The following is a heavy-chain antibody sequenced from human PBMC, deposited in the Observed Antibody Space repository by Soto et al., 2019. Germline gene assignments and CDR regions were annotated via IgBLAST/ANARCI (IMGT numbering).Heavy chain of an antibody. CDR3: AAVVPPSGILERLGLDP. D-gene: IGHD3-3*01. J-gene: IGHJ5*02. CDR1: GFTFSEST. Sequence: EERLVQSGGGLVQPGESLELSCIASGFTFSESTIYWVRQAPGKGLEWVGHIRGDDDNYATSYVESVKGRFTISRDDATNTASLQMSSLKTEDTAVYYCAAVVPPSGILERLGLDPWGQGTLVTVPS. V-gene: IGHV3-73*02. CDR2: IRGDDDNYAT.